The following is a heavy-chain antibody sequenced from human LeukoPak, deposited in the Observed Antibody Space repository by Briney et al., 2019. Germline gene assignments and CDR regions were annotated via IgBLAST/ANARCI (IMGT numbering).Heavy chain of an antibody. CDR2: ISSSSYT. CDR3: ARTDRTYYYDSSGYFLDY. J-gene: IGHJ4*02. D-gene: IGHD3-22*01. CDR1: GFTFSSYA. Sequence: GGSLRLSCAASGFTFSSYAMSWIRQAPGKGLEWVSYISSSSYTNYADSVKGRFTISRDNAKNSLYLQMNSLRAEDTAVYYCARTDRTYYYDSSGYFLDYWGQGTLVTVSS. V-gene: IGHV3-11*06.